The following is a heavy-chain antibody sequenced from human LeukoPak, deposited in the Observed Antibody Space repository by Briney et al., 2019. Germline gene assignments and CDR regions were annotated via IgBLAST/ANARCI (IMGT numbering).Heavy chain of an antibody. CDR1: GGSVSSGSYY. V-gene: IGHV4-61*01. Sequence: PSETLSLTCTVSGGSVSSGSYYWSWIRQPPGKGLEWIGYIYYSGSTNYNPSLKSRVTISVDTSNNQFSLKLSSATAADTAVYSCARAGGYCSGGSCYHFDYWGQGTLVTVSS. CDR3: ARAGGYCSGGSCYHFDY. CDR2: IYYSGST. D-gene: IGHD2-15*01. J-gene: IGHJ4*02.